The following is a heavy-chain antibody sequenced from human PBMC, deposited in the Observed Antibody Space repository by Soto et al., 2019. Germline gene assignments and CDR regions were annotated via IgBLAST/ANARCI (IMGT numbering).Heavy chain of an antibody. Sequence: EVQLVETGGDLIQPGGSLRLYCAASGFTVSSDSMTWVRQAPGKGLEWISIIYSDNNTDYADSVKGRFSISRDTSKNILYLQMNSLRAEDTAEYYCARHYSAMGVWGQGTTVTASS. CDR3: ARHYSAMGV. V-gene: IGHV3-53*02. CDR1: GFTVSSDS. J-gene: IGHJ6*02. CDR2: IYSDNNT.